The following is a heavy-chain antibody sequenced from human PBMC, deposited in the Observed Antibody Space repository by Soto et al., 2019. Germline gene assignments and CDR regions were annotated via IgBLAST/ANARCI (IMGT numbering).Heavy chain of an antibody. CDR1: GYTFTGYY. CDR3: ARDSGPLPAAADDAFDI. Sequence: QVQLVQSGAEVKKPGASVKVSCKASGYTFTGYYMHWVRQAPGQGLEWMGWINPNSGGTNYAQKFQGWVTMTRDTSISTAYMELSRLRSDDTAVYYCARDSGPLPAAADDAFDIWGQGTMVTVSS. V-gene: IGHV1-2*04. D-gene: IGHD6-13*01. J-gene: IGHJ3*02. CDR2: INPNSGGT.